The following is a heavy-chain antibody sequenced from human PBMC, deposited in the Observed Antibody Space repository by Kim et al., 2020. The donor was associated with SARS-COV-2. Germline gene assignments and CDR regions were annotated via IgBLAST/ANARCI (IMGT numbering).Heavy chain of an antibody. Sequence: SETLSRTCSVSGDSMTSGSYYWSWIRQLPGKGLEWIGYIYYSGSAYYNPSLKSRVTMSVDTSKNHFSLNLTSVTAADTAVYYCARDVSGYNWFAPWGQGT. J-gene: IGHJ5*02. CDR1: GDSMTSGSYY. V-gene: IGHV4-31*03. CDR3: ARDVSGYNWFAP. D-gene: IGHD5-12*01. CDR2: IYYSGSA.